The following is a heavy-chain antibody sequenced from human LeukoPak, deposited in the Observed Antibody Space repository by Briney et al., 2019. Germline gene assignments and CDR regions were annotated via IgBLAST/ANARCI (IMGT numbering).Heavy chain of an antibody. Sequence: ASVKVSCKASGYTFTDYYMHWVRQAPGQGLEWMGWINPNSGGTNYAQKFQGRVTMTRDTSISTAYMELSRLRSDDTAVYYCARNLVLWFGELGGTHHAFDIWGQGTMVTVSS. J-gene: IGHJ3*02. CDR3: ARNLVLWFGELGGTHHAFDI. D-gene: IGHD3-10*01. V-gene: IGHV1-2*02. CDR2: INPNSGGT. CDR1: GYTFTDYY.